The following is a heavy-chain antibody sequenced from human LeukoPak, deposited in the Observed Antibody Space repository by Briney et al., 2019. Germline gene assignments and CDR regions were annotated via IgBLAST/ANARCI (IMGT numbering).Heavy chain of an antibody. Sequence: GGSLRLSCAASGFTFSDYYMSWIRQAPGKGLEWVANIKPDGTTKFYVDSVKGRFTISRDNALNSLYLQMNSLRAEDTAIYYCARSIPYGTTWYGRSDYWGQGTLVTVSS. J-gene: IGHJ4*02. CDR3: ARSIPYGTTWYGRSDY. V-gene: IGHV3-7*03. D-gene: IGHD6-13*01. CDR2: IKPDGTTK. CDR1: GFTFSDYY.